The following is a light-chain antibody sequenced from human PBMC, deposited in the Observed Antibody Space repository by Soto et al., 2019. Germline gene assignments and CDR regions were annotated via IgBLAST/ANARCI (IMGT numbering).Light chain of an antibody. J-gene: IGKJ1*01. Sequence: DIQMTQSPSTLSASVGDRVTITCRASQSISTWLAWYQQKPGKAPKLLIYTASNLERGVPSRFSGSGSGTAFTLTNSSLQPDDFATYYCQQHNSYPRTFGQGTKVEMK. CDR3: QQHNSYPRT. V-gene: IGKV1-5*03. CDR1: QSISTW. CDR2: TAS.